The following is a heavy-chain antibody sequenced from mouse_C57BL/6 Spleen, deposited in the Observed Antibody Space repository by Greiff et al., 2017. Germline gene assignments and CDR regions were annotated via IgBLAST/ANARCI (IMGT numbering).Heavy chain of an antibody. CDR3: AYCCSDEFAY. V-gene: IGHV1-82*01. D-gene: IGHD1-1*01. CDR2: IYPGDGDT. Sequence: QVQLQQSGPELVKPGASVKISCKASGYAFSSYWMNWVKQRPGKGLEWIGRIYPGDGDTNYNGKFKGKATLTADKSSSTTYMQLSSLTSEDSAVYFCAYCCSDEFAYWGQGTLVTVSA. CDR1: GYAFSSYW. J-gene: IGHJ3*01.